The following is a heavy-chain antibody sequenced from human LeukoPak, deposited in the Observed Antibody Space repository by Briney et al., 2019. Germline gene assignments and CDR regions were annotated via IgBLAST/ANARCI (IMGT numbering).Heavy chain of an antibody. V-gene: IGHV4-38-2*02. J-gene: IGHJ5*02. CDR2: IYHSGST. CDR3: ARTTTGMARVDWFDP. D-gene: IGHD5-24*01. CDR1: GYSISSGYY. Sequence: SETLSLTCTVSGYSISSGYYWGWIRQPPGKGLEWIGSIYHSGSTYYNPSLKSRVTISVDTSKNQFSLKLSSVTAADTAVYYCARTTTGMARVDWFDPWGQGTLVTVSS.